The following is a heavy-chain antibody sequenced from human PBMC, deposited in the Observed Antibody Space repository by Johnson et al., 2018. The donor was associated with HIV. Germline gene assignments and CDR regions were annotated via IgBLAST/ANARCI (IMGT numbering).Heavy chain of an antibody. CDR2: IKQYGSEK. CDR3: ARDNGDTIFGVVIREGAFDI. CDR1: GFTFSNYW. J-gene: IGHJ3*02. D-gene: IGHD3-3*01. V-gene: IGHV3-7*01. Sequence: EVQLVESGGGLVQPGGSLRLSCAASGFTFSNYWMSWVRQAPGKGLEWVANIKQYGSEKYYVDSVKGRFTISRDNAKNSLYLQMNTLRAEDTAVYYCARDNGDTIFGVVIREGAFDIWGQGTMVTVSS.